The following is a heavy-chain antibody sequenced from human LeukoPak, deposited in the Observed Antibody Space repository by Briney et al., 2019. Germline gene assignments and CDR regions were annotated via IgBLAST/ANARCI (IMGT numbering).Heavy chain of an antibody. V-gene: IGHV5-51*01. J-gene: IGHJ5*02. CDR3: ERVLRRYDFFSQFDP. CDR2: IYPGDSDT. D-gene: IGHD3-3*01. CDR1: GFSFTSYW. Sequence: GESLKSSCKGSGFSFTSYWIGWVRQMPGKSLEWMGVIYPGDSDTRYSPSFQGQVTISADKSISTAYLQWSSLKASDTAMYYCERVLRRYDFFSQFDPWGQGTLVTVSS.